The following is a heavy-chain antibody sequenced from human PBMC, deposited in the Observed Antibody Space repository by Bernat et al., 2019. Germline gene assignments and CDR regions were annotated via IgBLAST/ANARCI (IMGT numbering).Heavy chain of an antibody. V-gene: IGHV3-7*01. CDR1: GFTFSSYW. J-gene: IGHJ4*02. Sequence: EVQLVESGGGLVQPGGSLRLSCAASGFTFSSYWMSWVRQAPGKGLEWVANIKQDGSEKYYVDSVEGRFTISRDNAKNSLYLQMNSLRAEDTAVYYCASWYSSSWYDYFDYWGQGTLVTVSS. CDR2: IKQDGSEK. D-gene: IGHD6-13*01. CDR3: ASWYSSSWYDYFDY.